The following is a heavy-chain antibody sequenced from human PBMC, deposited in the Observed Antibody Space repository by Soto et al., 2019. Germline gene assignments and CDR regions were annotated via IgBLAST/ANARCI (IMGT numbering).Heavy chain of an antibody. J-gene: IGHJ5*02. CDR1: GFSLSTSGMC. D-gene: IGHD3-22*01. CDR3: VRTQYYYDRSASWAGWFDP. Sequence: GSGPTLVNPTQTLTLTCTFSGFSLSTSGMCVSWFRQPPGKALEWLALINWDDDEHYSPSLRPRLTISKDVSKNQVVLTMTNMDPVDTATYYCVRTQYYYDRSASWAGWFDPWGQGTLVTVSS. CDR2: INWDDDE. V-gene: IGHV2-70*19.